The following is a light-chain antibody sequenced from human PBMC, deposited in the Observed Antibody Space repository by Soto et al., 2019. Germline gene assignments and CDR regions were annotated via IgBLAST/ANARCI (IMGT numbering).Light chain of an antibody. CDR2: GNS. J-gene: IGLJ1*01. CDR3: QSYDSSLSGV. V-gene: IGLV1-40*01. Sequence: QSVLTQPPSVSGAPGQRVTISCTGSSSNIGAGYDVHWYQQFPGTAPKLLIYGNSNRPSGVPDRFSDSKSGTSASLAITGLQAEDEADYYCQSYDSSLSGVFGAGTKVTVL. CDR1: SSNIGAGYD.